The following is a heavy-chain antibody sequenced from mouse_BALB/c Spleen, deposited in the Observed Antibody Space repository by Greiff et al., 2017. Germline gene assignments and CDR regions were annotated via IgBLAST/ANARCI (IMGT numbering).Heavy chain of an antibody. J-gene: IGHJ3*01. CDR1: GFTFSSYA. CDR2: ISSGGST. V-gene: IGHV5-6-5*01. D-gene: IGHD1-2*01. CDR3: ARGPFTTAGAWFAY. Sequence: EVQLVESGGGLVKPGGSLKLSCAASGFTFSSYAMSWVRQTPEKRLEWVASISSGGSTYYPDSVKGRFTISRDNARNILYLQMSSLRSEDTAMYYCARGPFTTAGAWFAYWGQGTLVTVSA.